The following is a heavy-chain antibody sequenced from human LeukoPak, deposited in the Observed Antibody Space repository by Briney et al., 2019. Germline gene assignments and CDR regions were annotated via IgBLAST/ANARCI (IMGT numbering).Heavy chain of an antibody. CDR3: ARGSRARYDILTGYSPFDY. CDR2: IIPIFGTA. D-gene: IGHD3-9*01. CDR1: GGTFISYA. Sequence: SVKVSCKASGGTFISYAISWVRQAPGQGLEWMGGIIPIFGTANYAQKFQGRVTITADKSTSTAYMELSSLRSEDTAVYYCARGSRARYDILTGYSPFDYWGQGTLVTVSS. V-gene: IGHV1-69*06. J-gene: IGHJ4*02.